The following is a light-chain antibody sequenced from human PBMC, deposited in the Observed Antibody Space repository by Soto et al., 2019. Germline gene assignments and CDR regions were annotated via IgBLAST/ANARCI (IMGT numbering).Light chain of an antibody. CDR2: DAS. Sequence: DIQMTQSPSTLSASVGDRVTITCRASQSIASWLAWYQQKPGKAPKLLIYDASELESGVPSRFSGSRSGTEFTLTISSLEPEDFALYYCQQHINWPLTFGGGTKVDIK. CDR1: QSIASW. CDR3: QQHINWPLT. J-gene: IGKJ4*01. V-gene: IGKV1-5*01.